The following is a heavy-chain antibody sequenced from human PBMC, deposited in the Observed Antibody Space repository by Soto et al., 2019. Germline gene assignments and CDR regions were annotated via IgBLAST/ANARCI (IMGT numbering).Heavy chain of an antibody. V-gene: IGHV3-7*03. CDR3: ARPRFRGMDV. J-gene: IGHJ6*02. Sequence: PVGSLRLSCVGSGFRISNYFMSWVRQAPGKGLEWVANIKEDGNEKYYVESVKGRFTISRDNAKNSLYLQVNSLRDEDTAVYYCARPRFRGMDVWGQGTTVTVSS. D-gene: IGHD3-10*01. CDR1: GFRISNYF. CDR2: IKEDGNEK.